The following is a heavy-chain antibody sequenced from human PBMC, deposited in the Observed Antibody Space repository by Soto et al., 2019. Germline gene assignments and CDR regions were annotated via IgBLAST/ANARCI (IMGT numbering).Heavy chain of an antibody. CDR3: ARAYCSGGSWYLDY. J-gene: IGHJ4*02. CDR1: GYTFTTFG. CDR2: ISAYSGNT. Sequence: QVQLVQSGGEVKKPGAAVKVSCKASGYTFTTFGIGWVRQAPGQGLEWIGWISAYSGNTEYPQKLQGRVTMTIDTSTSTTYMELRSLRSDDTAVYYCARAYCSGGSWYLDYWGQGALVTVSS. V-gene: IGHV1-18*01. D-gene: IGHD2-15*01.